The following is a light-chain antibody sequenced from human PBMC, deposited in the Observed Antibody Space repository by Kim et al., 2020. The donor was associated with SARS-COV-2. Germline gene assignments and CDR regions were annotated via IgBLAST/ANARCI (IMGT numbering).Light chain of an antibody. CDR3: SSFTISSTFV. V-gene: IGLV2-14*01. CDR1: SSDVGVYNF. Sequence: QSALTQPASGSGSPGQSITISCTGTSSDVGVYNFVSWYQQHLGKAPKLMIYEVSNRPSGVPDRFSGSKSGNTASLSISGLQSEEEADYYCSSFTISSTFVFGTGTKVTV. CDR2: EVS. J-gene: IGLJ1*01.